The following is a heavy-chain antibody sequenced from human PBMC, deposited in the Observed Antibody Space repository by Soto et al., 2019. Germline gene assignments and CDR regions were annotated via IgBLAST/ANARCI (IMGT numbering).Heavy chain of an antibody. Sequence: QVQLQESGPGLVKPSQTLSLTCTVSGASISSPSYYWNWIRHHPAKGLEWIGYIYYRGATYFNPSLKGRVSISIDTSKSQFSLNLTSVSAADTAVYYCARGLGAGKGSYVDVWGQGTLVTVSS. V-gene: IGHV4-31*03. CDR1: GASISSPSYY. J-gene: IGHJ4*02. CDR3: ARGLGAGKGSYVDV. CDR2: IYYRGAT.